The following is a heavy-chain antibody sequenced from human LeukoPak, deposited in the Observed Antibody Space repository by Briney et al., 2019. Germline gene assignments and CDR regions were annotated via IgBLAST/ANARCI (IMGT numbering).Heavy chain of an antibody. D-gene: IGHD4-17*01. CDR2: IIPIFGTA. V-gene: IGHV1-69*05. Sequence: GASVKVSCKASGGTFSSYAISWVRQAPGQGLEWMGGIIPIFGTANYAQKFQGRVTITTDESTSTAYMELSSLRSEDTAVYYCAIVVLDDYGDYGYFDYWAREPWSPSPQ. CDR1: GGTFSSYA. J-gene: IGHJ4*02. CDR3: AIVVLDDYGDYGYFDY.